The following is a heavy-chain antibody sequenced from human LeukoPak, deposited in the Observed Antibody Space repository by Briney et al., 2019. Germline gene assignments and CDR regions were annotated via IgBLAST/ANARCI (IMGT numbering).Heavy chain of an antibody. CDR3: ARKRVRYYDSSGYFDY. D-gene: IGHD3-22*01. CDR1: GGTFSSYA. CDR2: IIPIFGTA. V-gene: IGHV1-69*01. Sequence: SVKVSCTASGGTFSSYAISWVRQAPGQGLEWMGGIIPIFGTANYAQKFQGRVTITADESTSTAYMELSSLRSEDTAVYYCARKRVRYYDSSGYFDYWGQGTLVTVSS. J-gene: IGHJ4*02.